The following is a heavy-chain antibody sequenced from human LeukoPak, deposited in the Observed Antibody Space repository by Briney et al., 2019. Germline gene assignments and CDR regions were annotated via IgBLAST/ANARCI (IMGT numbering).Heavy chain of an antibody. CDR2: MNPNSGNT. D-gene: IGHD6-19*01. CDR1: GYTFTSYD. V-gene: IGHV1-8*01. Sequence: ASVKVSCKASGYTFTSYDINWVRQATGQGLEWMGWMNPNSGNTGYAQKFQGRVTMTRDTSTSTVYMELSSLRSEDTAVYYCAGNRYSSGWGYFQHWGQGTLVTVSS. J-gene: IGHJ1*01. CDR3: AGNRYSSGWGYFQH.